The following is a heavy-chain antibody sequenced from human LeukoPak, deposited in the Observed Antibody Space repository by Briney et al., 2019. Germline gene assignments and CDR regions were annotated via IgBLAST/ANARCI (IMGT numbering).Heavy chain of an antibody. CDR1: GFTFSNYW. CDR3: ANQGFCSRTSCYDGFDY. Sequence: PGGSLRLSCAASGFTFSNYWMMWVRQAPGKGLEWVANIELDGSEEYYVDSVKGRFTISRDNAKNALYLQMNSLRTEDTAVYYCANQGFCSRTSCYDGFDYWGQGTLVTVSS. D-gene: IGHD2-2*01. CDR2: IELDGSEE. V-gene: IGHV3-7*01. J-gene: IGHJ4*02.